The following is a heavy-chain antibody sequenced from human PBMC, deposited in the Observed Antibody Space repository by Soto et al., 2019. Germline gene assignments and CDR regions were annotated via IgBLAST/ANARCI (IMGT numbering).Heavy chain of an antibody. Sequence: ASVKVSCKASGYTFTSYTMHWVRQAPGQRLEWMGWTNAGNGNTKYSQKFQGRVTITRDTSASTAYMELSSLRSEDTAVYFCAMPGEYYDFWSCSYDYWGHGTLVTVSS. CDR3: AMPGEYYDFWSCSYDY. CDR1: GYTFTSYT. J-gene: IGHJ4*01. D-gene: IGHD3-3*01. V-gene: IGHV1-3*01. CDR2: TNAGNGNT.